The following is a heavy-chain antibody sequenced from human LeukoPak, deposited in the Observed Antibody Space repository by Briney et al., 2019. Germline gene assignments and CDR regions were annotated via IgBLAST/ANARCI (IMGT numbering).Heavy chain of an antibody. D-gene: IGHD4-17*01. CDR2: IYHSGST. Sequence: PSETLSLTWTVSGYSISSGYDWGWIRQPPWKGLEWIGSIYHSGSTYYNPSLKSRVTISVDTSKNQFSLKLSSVTPADTAAYYCARSRGGFGDYGSWFDPWGQGTLVTVSS. V-gene: IGHV4-38-2*02. CDR3: ARSRGGFGDYGSWFDP. CDR1: GYSISSGYD. J-gene: IGHJ5*02.